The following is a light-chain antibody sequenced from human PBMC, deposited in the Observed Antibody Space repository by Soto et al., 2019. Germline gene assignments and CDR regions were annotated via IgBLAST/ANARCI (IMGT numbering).Light chain of an antibody. CDR3: QQLDTYPLT. CDR2: GAS. J-gene: IGKJ4*01. Sequence: DIQLTQSPSFLSASVGDRVTITCRASQVISNSLGWYQQKPGKAPKALIYGASTLQSGVPSRFSGSGSGTDFTLTISSLQPEDFATYYCQQLDTYPLTFGGGTKVEIK. V-gene: IGKV1-9*01. CDR1: QVISNS.